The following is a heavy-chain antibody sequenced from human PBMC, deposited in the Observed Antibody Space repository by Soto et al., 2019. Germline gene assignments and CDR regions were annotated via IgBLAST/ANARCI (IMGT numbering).Heavy chain of an antibody. CDR3: AGSGVATTFDY. Sequence: SETLSLTCTVSGGSISSYYWSWIRQPPGKGLEWIGYIYYSGSTNYNPSLKSRVTISVDTSKNQFSLKLSSVTAADTAVYYCAGSGVATTFDYWGQGTLVTVSS. J-gene: IGHJ4*02. D-gene: IGHD5-12*01. CDR2: IYYSGST. V-gene: IGHV4-59*01. CDR1: GGSISSYY.